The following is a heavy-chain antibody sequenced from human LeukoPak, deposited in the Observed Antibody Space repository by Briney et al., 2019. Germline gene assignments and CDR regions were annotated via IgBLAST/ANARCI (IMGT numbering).Heavy chain of an antibody. CDR2: IYTSGST. V-gene: IGHV4-61*02. D-gene: IGHD6-13*01. CDR3: ARVYIASPGQFDP. J-gene: IGHJ5*02. Sequence: SQTLSLTCTVSGGSISSGSYYWRWIRQPAGKGLEWIGRIYTSGSTNYNPSLKSRVTISIDTSKNQFSLKLSSVTAADTAVYYCARVYIASPGQFDPWGQGTLVTVSS. CDR1: GGSISSGSYY.